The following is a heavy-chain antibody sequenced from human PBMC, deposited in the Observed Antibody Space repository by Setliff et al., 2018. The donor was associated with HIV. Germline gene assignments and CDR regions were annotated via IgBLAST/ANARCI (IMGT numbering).Heavy chain of an antibody. J-gene: IGHJ6*03. CDR1: GYSCTSYW. V-gene: IGHV5-51*01. CDR3: ARLSGDTDYYYYYYMDV. CDR2: IYPVDSDT. D-gene: IGHD3-10*01. Sequence: PGESLKISCKGSGYSCTSYWIGWGRQLPGKGLEWMGIIYPVDSDTRYSPSFQGQVTISADKAISTAYLQWSSLNASDPAMYYCARLSGDTDYYYYYYMDVWGKGTTVTVSS.